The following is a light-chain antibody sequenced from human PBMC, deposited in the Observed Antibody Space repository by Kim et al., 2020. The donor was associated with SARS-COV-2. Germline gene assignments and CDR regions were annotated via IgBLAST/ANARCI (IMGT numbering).Light chain of an antibody. V-gene: IGLV10-54*04. J-gene: IGLJ3*02. Sequence: SQPATLPCTGNSTNVGNQGAAWLQQHQGHPPKLLSYANHNRPSGISERFSASRSGNTASLTITGLQPEDEADYYCSTWDSSLSAWVFGGGTQLTVL. CDR3: STWDSSLSAWV. CDR2: ANH. CDR1: STNVGNQG.